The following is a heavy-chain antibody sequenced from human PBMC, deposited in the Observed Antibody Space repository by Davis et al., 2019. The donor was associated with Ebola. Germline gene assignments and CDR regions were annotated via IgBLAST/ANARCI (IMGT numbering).Heavy chain of an antibody. CDR2: YYYTGST. D-gene: IGHD3-3*01. CDR3: ARGHLTAIFGVARTPFDY. CDR1: GGFVSSGGYS. V-gene: IGHV4-30-4*07. J-gene: IGHJ4*02. Sequence: SETLSLTCAVSGGFVSSGGYSWSWIRQPPGKGLEWIGYYYYTGSTYYSPSLKSRVTISVDTSKNQFSLKLSSVTAADTAVYYCARGHLTAIFGVARTPFDYWGQGTLVTVSS.